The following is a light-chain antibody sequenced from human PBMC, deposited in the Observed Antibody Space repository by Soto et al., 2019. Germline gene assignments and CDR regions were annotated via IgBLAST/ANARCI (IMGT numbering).Light chain of an antibody. CDR2: GAS. J-gene: IGKJ4*01. CDR1: QSVSSN. CDR3: QQYNNWPLT. V-gene: IGKV3-15*01. Sequence: EIVMTQSPATLSVSPGERVTLSCRARQSVSSNLAWYQQKPGQAPRLIIYGASNRATGIPARFSGSGSGTEFTLTISSLQSEDFAVYYCQQYNNWPLTFGGGTKVEIK.